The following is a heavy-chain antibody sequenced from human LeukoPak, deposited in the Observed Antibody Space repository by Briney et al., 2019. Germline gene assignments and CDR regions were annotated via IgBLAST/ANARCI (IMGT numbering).Heavy chain of an antibody. CDR3: ASGGDSGSYYDFDY. D-gene: IGHD1-26*01. CDR2: IYYSGST. V-gene: IGHV4-59*01. CDR1: GGSISSYY. J-gene: IGHJ4*02. Sequence: SETLSLTCTVSGGSISSYYWSWIRQPPGKGLEWIGYIYYSGSTNYNPSLKSRVTISVDTSKNQFSLKLSSVTAADTAVYYCASGGDSGSYYDFDYWGQGTLVTVSS.